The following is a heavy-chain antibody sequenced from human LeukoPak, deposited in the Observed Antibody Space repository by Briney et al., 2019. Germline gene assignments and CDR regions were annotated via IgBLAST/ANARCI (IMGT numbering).Heavy chain of an antibody. J-gene: IGHJ4*02. CDR1: GGSFSGYY. Sequence: SETLSLTCAVYGGSFSGYYWSWIRQPPGKGLEWIGEINHSGSTNYNPSLKSRVTISVDTSKNQFSLKLSSVTAADTAVYYCAREPPPPSGYDSPFDYWGQGTLVTVSS. CDR2: INHSGST. V-gene: IGHV4-34*01. CDR3: AREPPPPSGYDSPFDY. D-gene: IGHD5-12*01.